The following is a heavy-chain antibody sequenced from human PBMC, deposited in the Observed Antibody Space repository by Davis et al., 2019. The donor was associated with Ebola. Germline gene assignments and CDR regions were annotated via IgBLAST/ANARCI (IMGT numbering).Heavy chain of an antibody. D-gene: IGHD5-12*01. J-gene: IGHJ4*02. Sequence: SETLSLTCAVSGGSISSGGYSWSWIRQPPGKGLEWIGYTYHSGSTYYNPSLKSRVTISVDRSKNQFSLKLSSVTAADTAVYYCARKRGYSGYDRFDYWGQGTLVTVSS. CDR2: TYHSGST. CDR3: ARKRGYSGYDRFDY. V-gene: IGHV4-30-2*01. CDR1: GGSISSGGYS.